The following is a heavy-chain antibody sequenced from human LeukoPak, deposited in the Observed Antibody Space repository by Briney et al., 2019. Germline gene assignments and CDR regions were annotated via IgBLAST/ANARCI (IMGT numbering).Heavy chain of an antibody. D-gene: IGHD4-11*01. J-gene: IGHJ4*02. V-gene: IGHV3-15*01. CDR2: IKSKTDGGTT. CDR1: GFPFSNAW. CDR3: TTDLTVTTGDY. Sequence: PGGSLRLSCAASGFPFSNAWMSWVRQAPGKGLEWVGRIKSKTDGGTTDYAAPVKGRFTISRDDSKNTLYLQMNSLKTEDTAVYYCTTDLTVTTGDYWGQGTLVTVSP.